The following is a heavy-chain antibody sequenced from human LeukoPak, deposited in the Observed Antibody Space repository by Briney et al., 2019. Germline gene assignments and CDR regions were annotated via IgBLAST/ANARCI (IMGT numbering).Heavy chain of an antibody. CDR3: ARDPAEADY. Sequence: KAGGSLRLSCAASGFTFSGYAMNWVRQAPGKGLEWVSSINGGGNTFYADSVKGRFAISRDNAKNSLYLQMNGLRAEDTAVYYCARDPAEADYWGQGTLVTVSS. J-gene: IGHJ4*02. CDR1: GFTFSGYA. CDR2: INGGGNT. V-gene: IGHV3-69-1*01.